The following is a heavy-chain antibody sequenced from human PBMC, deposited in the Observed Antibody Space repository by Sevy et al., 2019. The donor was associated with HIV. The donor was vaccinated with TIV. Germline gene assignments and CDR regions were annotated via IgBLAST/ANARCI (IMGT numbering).Heavy chain of an antibody. CDR3: ARDPPPRRRPYYYYGIDV. Sequence: GGSLRISCAASGFTFSSYEMNWVRQAPGKGLEWVSYISSSGSTIYYADSVKGRFTISRDNAKNSLYLQMNSLRAEDTAVYYCARDPPPRRRPYYYYGIDVWGQGTTVTVSS. V-gene: IGHV3-48*03. CDR1: GFTFSSYE. J-gene: IGHJ6*02. CDR2: ISSSGSTI.